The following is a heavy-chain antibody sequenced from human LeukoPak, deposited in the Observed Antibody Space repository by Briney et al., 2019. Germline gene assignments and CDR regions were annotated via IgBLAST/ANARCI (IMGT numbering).Heavy chain of an antibody. Sequence: APVKVSCKASGYTFTRYYMHWVRQAPGPRVEWVGWINPNSGGTNYAQKFQGRVTMTRDTSISTAYMELSRLRSDDTAVYYCARTVPNYYDSGDYYMDVWGKGTTVTVSS. D-gene: IGHD3-22*01. CDR1: GYTFTRYY. V-gene: IGHV1-2*02. J-gene: IGHJ6*03. CDR2: INPNSGGT. CDR3: ARTVPNYYDSGDYYMDV.